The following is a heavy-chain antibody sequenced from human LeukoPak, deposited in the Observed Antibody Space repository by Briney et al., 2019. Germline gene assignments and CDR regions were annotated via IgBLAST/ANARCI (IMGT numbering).Heavy chain of an antibody. V-gene: IGHV3-74*01. Sequence: GGSLRLSCAASGFTFSSYWMHWVRQAPGKGLVWVSRIQSDGSITTYADSVKGRFTISRDNAKNSLYLQMNSLRAEDTAVYYCGRVKEASAFDIWGQGTMVTVSS. CDR1: GFTFSSYW. J-gene: IGHJ3*02. CDR2: IQSDGSIT. CDR3: GRVKEASAFDI. D-gene: IGHD5-12*01.